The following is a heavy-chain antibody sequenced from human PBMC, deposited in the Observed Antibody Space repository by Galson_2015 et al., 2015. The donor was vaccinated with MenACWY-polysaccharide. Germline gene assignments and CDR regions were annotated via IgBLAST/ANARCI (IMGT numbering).Heavy chain of an antibody. J-gene: IGHJ4*02. CDR1: GFTFSSYR. Sequence: SLRLSCAASGFTFSSYRMNWVRQAPGKGLEWVSYISCGGTIYYADSVKGRFTISRDNAKNSLYLQMNSLRDDDTAVYYCARVLKGLVGATPDYWGQGTLVTVSS. CDR3: ARVLKGLVGATPDY. V-gene: IGHV3-48*02. D-gene: IGHD1-26*01. CDR2: ISCGGTI.